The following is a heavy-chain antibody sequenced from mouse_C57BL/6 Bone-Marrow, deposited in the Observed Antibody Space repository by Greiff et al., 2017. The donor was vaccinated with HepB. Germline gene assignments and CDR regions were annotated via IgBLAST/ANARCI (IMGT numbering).Heavy chain of an antibody. D-gene: IGHD1-1*01. V-gene: IGHV2-2*01. CDR3: ARITTVGAWFAY. CDR1: GFSLTSYG. Sequence: QVQLKESGPGLVQPSQSLSITCTVSGFSLTSYGVHWVRQSPGKGLEWLGVIWSGGSTDYNAAFISRLSISKDNSKSQVFFKMNSLQADDTAIYYCARITTVGAWFAYWGQGTLVTVSA. CDR2: IWSGGST. J-gene: IGHJ3*01.